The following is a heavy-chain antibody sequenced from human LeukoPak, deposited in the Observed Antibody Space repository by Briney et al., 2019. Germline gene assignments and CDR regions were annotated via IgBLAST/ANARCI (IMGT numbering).Heavy chain of an antibody. V-gene: IGHV3-23*01. Sequence: GGSLRLSCAASGFTFSSYAMSWVRQAPGKGLEWVSAISGSGGSTYYADSVKGRFTISRDNSKNTLYLQMNSLRAEDTAVYYCARVGNYDFWSGYLDYWGQGTLVTVSS. CDR1: GFTFSSYA. CDR2: ISGSGGST. CDR3: ARVGNYDFWSGYLDY. D-gene: IGHD3-3*01. J-gene: IGHJ4*02.